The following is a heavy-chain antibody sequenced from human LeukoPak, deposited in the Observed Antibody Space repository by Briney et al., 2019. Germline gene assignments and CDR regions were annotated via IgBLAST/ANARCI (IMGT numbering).Heavy chain of an antibody. J-gene: IGHJ4*02. CDR1: GFTFSDYY. CDR3: ARGLPATLLDY. Sequence: PGGSLRLSCAASGFTFSDYYMSWIRQAPGKGLEWVSYISSSGSTIYYADSVKGRFTIPRDNAKNSLYLQMNSLRAEDTGIYYCARGLPATLLDYWGQGTLVTVSS. CDR2: ISSSGSTI. V-gene: IGHV3-11*01. D-gene: IGHD2-2*01.